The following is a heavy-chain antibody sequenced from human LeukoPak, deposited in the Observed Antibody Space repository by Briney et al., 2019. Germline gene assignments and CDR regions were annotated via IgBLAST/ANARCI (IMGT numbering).Heavy chain of an antibody. V-gene: IGHV4-39*01. Sequence: PSETLSLTCTVSGGSISSSSYSWGWIRQPPGKGLEWIGSIYYSGSTYYNPSLKSRVTISVDTSKNQFSLKLSSVTAADTAVYYCARLDFRRGAARPWASAVFDYWGQGALATVSS. J-gene: IGHJ4*02. CDR2: IYYSGST. D-gene: IGHD6-6*01. CDR1: GGSISSSSYS. CDR3: ARLDFRRGAARPWASAVFDY.